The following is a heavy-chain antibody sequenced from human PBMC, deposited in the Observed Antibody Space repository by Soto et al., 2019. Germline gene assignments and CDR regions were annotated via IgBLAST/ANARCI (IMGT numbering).Heavy chain of an antibody. CDR3: ARVPAATGVWFDL. CDR1: GGSISSYY. J-gene: IGHJ5*02. V-gene: IGHV4-59*01. CDR2: IYYSGST. D-gene: IGHD2-2*01. Sequence: SETLSLTCTVSGGSISSYYWSWIRQPPGKGLEWIGYIYYSGSTNYNPSLKSRVTISVDTSKNQFSLKLSSVTAADTAVYYCARVPAATGVWFDLWGQGTLVTVSS.